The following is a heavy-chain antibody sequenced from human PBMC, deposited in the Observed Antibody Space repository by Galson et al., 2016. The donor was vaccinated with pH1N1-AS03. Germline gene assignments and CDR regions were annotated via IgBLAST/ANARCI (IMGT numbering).Heavy chain of an antibody. CDR1: GLTFSSYA. D-gene: IGHD3-9*01. J-gene: IGHJ4*02. Sequence: SVKVSCKASGLTFSSYAISWVRQAPGQGLEWMGGVKGVFRTTNYAQKFQGRITITMDQSTGTAYMEVSSLRAEDTAVYYCAPAGNSFDIRRFDYWGQGTPVTVFS. CDR3: APAGNSFDIRRFDY. CDR2: VKGVFRTT. V-gene: IGHV1-69*05.